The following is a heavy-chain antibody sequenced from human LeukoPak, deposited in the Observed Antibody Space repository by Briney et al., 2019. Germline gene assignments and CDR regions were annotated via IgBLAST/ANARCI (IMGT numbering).Heavy chain of an antibody. V-gene: IGHV3-11*06. D-gene: IGHD6-19*01. CDR3: ARGLVRTSSGWFFDY. J-gene: IGHJ4*02. Sequence: GGSLRLSCAASRFTFSDAWMSWVRQAPGKGLEWVSYISSSSSTTHYADSVRGRFTISRDNAKNSLYLQMNSLRAEDTAVYYCARGLVRTSSGWFFDYWGQGTLITVSS. CDR1: RFTFSDAW. CDR2: ISSSSSTT.